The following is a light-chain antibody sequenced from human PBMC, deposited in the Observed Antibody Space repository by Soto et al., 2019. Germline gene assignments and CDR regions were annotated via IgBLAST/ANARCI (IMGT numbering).Light chain of an antibody. V-gene: IGLV2-14*01. J-gene: IGLJ1*01. CDR2: DVA. Sequence: QSALTQPASVSGSPGQSITISCTGSSSDLGGYNFVSWYQQYPGKAPKLMIYDVANRPSGVSNRFPGSKSGNTASLTISGLQAEDEADYYCSSLTASNSFVFGTGTKLTVL. CDR3: SSLTASNSFV. CDR1: SSDLGGYNF.